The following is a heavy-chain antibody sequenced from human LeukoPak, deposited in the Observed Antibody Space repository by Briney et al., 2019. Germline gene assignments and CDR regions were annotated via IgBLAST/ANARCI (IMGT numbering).Heavy chain of an antibody. CDR1: GFPLRTYG. Sequence: PGGSLRLSCAASGFPLRTYGMSWVRQAPGEGLEWVSTISGSNGRTYYADSVKGRFTISKDNSKNTLYLQMNSLRVEDTAVYYCASSQRPSNWFDPWGQGTLVTVSS. CDR2: ISGSNGRT. J-gene: IGHJ5*02. CDR3: ASSQRPSNWFDP. V-gene: IGHV3-23*01. D-gene: IGHD6-25*01.